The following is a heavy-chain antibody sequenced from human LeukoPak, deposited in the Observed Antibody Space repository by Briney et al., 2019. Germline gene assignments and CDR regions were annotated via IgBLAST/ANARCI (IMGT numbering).Heavy chain of an antibody. CDR3: AKAVVAATRPDWFDP. CDR2: ISWNSGSI. J-gene: IGHJ5*02. CDR1: GFTFDDYA. V-gene: IGHV3-9*01. D-gene: IGHD2-15*01. Sequence: GGSLRLSCAAPGFTFDDYAMHWVRQAPGKGLEWVSGISWNSGSIGYADSVKGRFTISRDNAKNSLYLQMNSLRAEDTALYYCAKAVVAATRPDWFDPWGQGTLVTVSP.